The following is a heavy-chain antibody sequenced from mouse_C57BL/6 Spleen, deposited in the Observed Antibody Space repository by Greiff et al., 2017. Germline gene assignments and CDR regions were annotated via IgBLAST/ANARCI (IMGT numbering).Heavy chain of an antibody. J-gene: IGHJ2*01. D-gene: IGHD2-12*01. CDR1: GYTFTSYW. CDR2: IDPSDSDT. Sequence: QVQLLQPGAELVRPGSSVKLSCTASGYTFTSYWMPWVKQRPIQGLEWIGNIDPSDSDTHYTQKFKDKVTLSVDKSSSTAYMQLSSLTSADSAVYYYASWMRCYPDYWGQGTTLTVSS. V-gene: IGHV1-52*01. CDR3: ASWMRCYPDY.